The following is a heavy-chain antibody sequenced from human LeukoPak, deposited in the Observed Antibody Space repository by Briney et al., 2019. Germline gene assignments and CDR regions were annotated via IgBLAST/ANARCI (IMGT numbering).Heavy chain of an antibody. CDR2: IKGDGSAT. D-gene: IGHD1-1*01. J-gene: IGHJ4*02. Sequence: GGSLRLSCAASGFNFITAAMTWVRQAPGKGPEWVANIKGDGSATYYVDSVKGRFTISRDNAKKSLYLQMNSLRAEDTAVYYCARDSPGYLAYDSWGQGTLVTVSS. V-gene: IGHV3-7*04. CDR1: GFNFITAA. CDR3: ARDSPGYLAYDS.